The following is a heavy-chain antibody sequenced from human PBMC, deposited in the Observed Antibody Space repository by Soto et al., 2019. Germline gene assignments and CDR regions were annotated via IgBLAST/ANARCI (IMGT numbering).Heavy chain of an antibody. CDR1: GVTFSDYG. CDR2: VWFDGSIQ. Sequence: SLTLSCAASGVTFSDYGIHWVRQAQDKGLEWVAVVWFDGSIQYYGDSVKGRFTITRDNSNNTVDLQMNNLRAEDTAVYYCTRVDFGGNSYYFDYWGQGTPVTVSS. D-gene: IGHD1-7*01. J-gene: IGHJ4*02. CDR3: TRVDFGGNSYYFDY. V-gene: IGHV3-33*01.